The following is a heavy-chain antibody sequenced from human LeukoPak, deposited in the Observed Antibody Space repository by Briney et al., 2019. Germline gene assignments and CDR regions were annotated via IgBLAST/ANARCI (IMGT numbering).Heavy chain of an antibody. V-gene: IGHV4-4*07. CDR1: GGSISSYY. CDR3: AGYCSSTSCQTGYYYGMDV. J-gene: IGHJ6*02. CDR2: IYTSGST. Sequence: SETLSLTCTVSGGSISSYYWSWIRQPAGKGLEWIGRIYTSGSTNYNPSLKSRVTMSVDTSKNQFSLKLSSVTAADTAVYYCAGYCSSTSCQTGYYYGMDVWGQGTTVTVSS. D-gene: IGHD2-2*01.